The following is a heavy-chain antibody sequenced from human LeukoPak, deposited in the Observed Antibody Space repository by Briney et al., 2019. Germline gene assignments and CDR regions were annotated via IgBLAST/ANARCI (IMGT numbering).Heavy chain of an antibody. CDR1: GGTFSSYA. D-gene: IGHD2-15*01. V-gene: IGHV1-69*05. Sequence: SVKVSCKASGGTFSSYAISWVRQAPGQGLEWMGGIIPIFGTANYAQKFQGRVTITTDESTSTAYMELSSLRSEDTAVYYCAGGRYCSGGSCYFARYYYYYMDVWGKGTTVTVPS. J-gene: IGHJ6*03. CDR2: IIPIFGTA. CDR3: AGGRYCSGGSCYFARYYYYYMDV.